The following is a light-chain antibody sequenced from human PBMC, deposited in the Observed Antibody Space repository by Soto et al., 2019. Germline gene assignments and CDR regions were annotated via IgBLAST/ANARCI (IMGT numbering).Light chain of an antibody. J-gene: IGKJ4*01. CDR1: QTISSW. CDR2: KAS. V-gene: IGKV1-5*03. Sequence: DIQTTQSPSTLCRSVVDSHTITCRASQTISSWLAWYQQKPGKAPKLLIYKASTLKSGVPSRFSGSGSGTEFTLTISSLQPDDFATYYCQKSYNTPLTFGGGTKVDIK. CDR3: QKSYNTPLT.